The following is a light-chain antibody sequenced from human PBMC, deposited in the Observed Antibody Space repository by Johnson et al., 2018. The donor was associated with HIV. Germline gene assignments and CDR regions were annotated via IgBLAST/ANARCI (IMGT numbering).Light chain of an antibody. Sequence: QSVLTQPPSVSAAPGQKVTISWSGSSSNIGNNYVSWYQQLPGTAPKLLIYENNKRPSGIPDRFSGSKSGTSATLGITGLQTGDEADYYCGTWDSSLSAYVLGTGTKVTVL. CDR1: SSNIGNNY. V-gene: IGLV1-51*02. CDR2: ENN. J-gene: IGLJ1*01. CDR3: GTWDSSLSAYV.